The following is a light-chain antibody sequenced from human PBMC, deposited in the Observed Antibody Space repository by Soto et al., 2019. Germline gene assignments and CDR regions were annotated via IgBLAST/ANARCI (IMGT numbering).Light chain of an antibody. V-gene: IGKV3-20*01. Sequence: EIVLTQSEATLSLSPGERDTLSCRASKSISSNYLAWYQQKPGQAPRLLIYDASSRAPDIPDRFSGSGSGTDFTLTISGLEPEDLAVYYCQQYGCSPAWTFGEGTKVDI. CDR1: KSISSNY. CDR2: DAS. J-gene: IGKJ1*01. CDR3: QQYGCSPAWT.